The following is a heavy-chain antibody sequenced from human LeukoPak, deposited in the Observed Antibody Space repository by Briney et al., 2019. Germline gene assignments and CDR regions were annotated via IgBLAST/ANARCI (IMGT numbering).Heavy chain of an antibody. CDR2: IKQDGSEK. J-gene: IGHJ4*02. V-gene: IGHV3-7*01. CDR1: GFTFNRYS. CDR3: AVGLDY. Sequence: AGGSLRLSCATSGFTFNRYSMSWVRQAPGKGLEWVANIKQDGSEKHYVDSVKGRFTISGDNTKNSVFLQMNSLRADDTAVYYCAVGLDYWGQGTLVTVSS. D-gene: IGHD1-26*01.